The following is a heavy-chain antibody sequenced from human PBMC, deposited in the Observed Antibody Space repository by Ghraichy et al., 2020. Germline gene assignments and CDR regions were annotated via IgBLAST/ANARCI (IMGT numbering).Heavy chain of an antibody. Sequence: SETLSLTCTVSGGSISSGSYYWSWIRQPAGKGLEWIGRIYTSGSTNYNPSLKSRVTISVDTSKNQFSLKLSSVTAADTAVYYCARESIAARPRGSSWYIWGQGTLVTVSS. CDR2: IYTSGST. J-gene: IGHJ4*02. D-gene: IGHD6-6*01. CDR1: GGSISSGSYY. CDR3: ARESIAARPRGSSWYI. V-gene: IGHV4-61*02.